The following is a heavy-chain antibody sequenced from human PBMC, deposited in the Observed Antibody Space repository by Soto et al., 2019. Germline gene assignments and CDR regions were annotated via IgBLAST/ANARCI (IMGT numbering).Heavy chain of an antibody. CDR3: ARGATTYYYDSSGYWPLDY. J-gene: IGHJ4*02. D-gene: IGHD3-22*01. Sequence: SGGSLRLSCAASGFTFSSYSMNWVRQAPGKGLEWVSSISSSSSYIYYADSVKGRFTISRDNAKNSLYLQMNSLRAEDTAVYYCARGATTYYYDSSGYWPLDYWGQGALVTVSS. V-gene: IGHV3-21*01. CDR1: GFTFSSYS. CDR2: ISSSSSYI.